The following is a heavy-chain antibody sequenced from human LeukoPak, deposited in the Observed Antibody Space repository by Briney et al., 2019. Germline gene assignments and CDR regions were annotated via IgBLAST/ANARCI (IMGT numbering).Heavy chain of an antibody. V-gene: IGHV3-48*01. J-gene: IGHJ4*02. CDR1: GFTFSSYS. D-gene: IGHD2-15*01. CDR3: ARDLGYCSGGSCHPHDY. CDR2: ISSSSSTI. Sequence: GGSLRLSCAASGFTFSSYSMNWVRQAPGKGLEWVSYISSSSSTIYYADSVKGRFAISRDNAKNSLYLQMNSLRAEDTAVYYCARDLGYCSGGSCHPHDYWGQGTLVTVSS.